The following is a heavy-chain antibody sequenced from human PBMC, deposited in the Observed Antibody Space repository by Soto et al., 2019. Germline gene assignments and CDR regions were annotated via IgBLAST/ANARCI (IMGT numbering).Heavy chain of an antibody. CDR2: MNPNSGNT. J-gene: IGHJ4*02. Sequence: QVPLVQSGAEVKKPGASVKVSCKASGYTFTSYDINWVRQATGQGLEWMGWMNPNSGNTGYAQKFQGRVTMTRNTSISTAYMELSSLRSEDTAVYYCARVQGATYYYEPTNDYWGQGTLVTVSS. V-gene: IGHV1-8*01. CDR1: GYTFTSYD. D-gene: IGHD3-22*01. CDR3: ARVQGATYYYEPTNDY.